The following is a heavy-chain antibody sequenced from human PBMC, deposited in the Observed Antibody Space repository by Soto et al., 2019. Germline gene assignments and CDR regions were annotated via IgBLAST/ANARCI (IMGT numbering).Heavy chain of an antibody. CDR2: IYYSGTT. Sequence: SETLSLTCTVSGGSISSSSYYWGWIRQPPGKGLEWIGSIYYSGTTYYNPSLKSRVTISVDTPKNQFSLKLSSVTAADTAVYYCAGLPVTMVRGVNDYWGQGTLVTVSS. CDR3: AGLPVTMVRGVNDY. J-gene: IGHJ4*02. D-gene: IGHD3-10*01. V-gene: IGHV4-39*01. CDR1: GGSISSSSYY.